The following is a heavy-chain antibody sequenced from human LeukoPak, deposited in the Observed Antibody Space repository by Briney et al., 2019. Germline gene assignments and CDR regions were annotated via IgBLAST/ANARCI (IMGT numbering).Heavy chain of an antibody. CDR2: ISTDGRMT. CDR1: GFTFTDYW. J-gene: IGHJ3*02. CDR3: ARGGFTYGPATLGALDI. D-gene: IGHD5-18*01. V-gene: IGHV3-74*01. Sequence: GGSLRLSCAASGFTFTDYWMHWVRQAPGKGLVWVSRISTDGRMTDYEDSVKGRFTVSRDNAKNTLYLQMNRVRAEDTAVYYCARGGFTYGPATLGALDIWGQGTMVPVSS.